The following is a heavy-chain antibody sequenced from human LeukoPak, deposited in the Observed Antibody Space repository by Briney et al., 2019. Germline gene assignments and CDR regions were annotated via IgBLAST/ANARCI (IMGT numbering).Heavy chain of an antibody. V-gene: IGHV3-23*01. Sequence: GGSLRLSCAASGFTFSSYSMSWVRQAPGKGLEWVSVNSGSGGSTYYGDSVKGRFTISRDNSKNTLYMQMNSLRAEDTAVYYCAKGRGYNYWDGFDIWGQGTMVTVSS. CDR1: GFTFSSYS. J-gene: IGHJ3*02. CDR2: NSGSGGST. CDR3: AKGRGYNYWDGFDI. D-gene: IGHD5-24*01.